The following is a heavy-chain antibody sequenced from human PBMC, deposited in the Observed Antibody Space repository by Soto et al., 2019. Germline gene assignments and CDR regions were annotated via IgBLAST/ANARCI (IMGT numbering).Heavy chain of an antibody. J-gene: IGHJ4*02. CDR2: IYPGDSDT. V-gene: IGHV5-51*01. Sequence: PGESLKISCKGSGYSFTSYWIGSVRQMPGKGLEWMGIIYPGDSDTRYSPSFQGQVTISADKSISTAYLQWTSLKASDTAMYYCARQSKEDGDYAFGYFDYWGQGTPVTVSS. D-gene: IGHD4-17*01. CDR3: ARQSKEDGDYAFGYFDY. CDR1: GYSFTSYW.